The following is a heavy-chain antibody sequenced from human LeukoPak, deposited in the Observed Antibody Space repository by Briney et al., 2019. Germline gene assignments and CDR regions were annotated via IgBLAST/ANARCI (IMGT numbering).Heavy chain of an antibody. CDR3: ADSYGPGGAFDI. V-gene: IGHV4-59*01. Sequence: SETLSLTCTVSGGSISSYYWSWIRQPPGKGLEWIGYIYYSGSTNYNPSLKSRVTISVDTSKNQFSLKLSSVTAADTAVYYCADSYGPGGAFDIWGLGTMVTVSS. D-gene: IGHD2-21*01. CDR2: IYYSGST. CDR1: GGSISSYY. J-gene: IGHJ3*02.